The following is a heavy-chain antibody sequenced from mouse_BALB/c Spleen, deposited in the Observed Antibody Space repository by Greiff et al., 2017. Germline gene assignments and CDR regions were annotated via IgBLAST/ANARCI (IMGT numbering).Heavy chain of an antibody. Sequence: EVMLVESGGGLVKPGGSLKLSCVASGFTFSTYAMSWVRQTPEKRLEWVASISSGGNTYYPDSVKGRFTISRDNARNILYLRMSSLRSEDTARYYGASDRDGWYVDVWGAGTTVTVSS. CDR3: ASDRDGWYVDV. CDR2: ISSGGNT. D-gene: IGHD2-14*01. CDR1: GFTFSTYA. J-gene: IGHJ1*01. V-gene: IGHV5-6-5*01.